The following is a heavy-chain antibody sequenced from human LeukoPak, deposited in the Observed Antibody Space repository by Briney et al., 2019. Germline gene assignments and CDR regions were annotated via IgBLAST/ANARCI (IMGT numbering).Heavy chain of an antibody. CDR2: IIPILGIA. J-gene: IGHJ2*01. V-gene: IGHV1-69*04. Sequence: SGGSFSGYYWNWIRQAPGQGLEWMGRIIPILGIANSAQKFQGRVTTTADKSTNTAYMELSSLRSEDTAVYYCARDLEMATTLYWYFDLWGRGTLVTVSS. CDR3: ARDLEMATTLYWYFDL. D-gene: IGHD5-24*01. CDR1: GGSFSGYY.